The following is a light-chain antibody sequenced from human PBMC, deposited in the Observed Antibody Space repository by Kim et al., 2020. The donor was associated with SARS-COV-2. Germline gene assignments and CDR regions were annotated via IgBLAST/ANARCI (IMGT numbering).Light chain of an antibody. Sequence: SVGDRVTITCRASQSISNYLNWYQKKPGKAPKLLIYAASNLQRGVPSRFSGRGSGTDFTLTIISLQPEDFATYYCQQSYTTPLFTFGPGTKVDIK. CDR2: AAS. J-gene: IGKJ3*01. CDR1: QSISNY. CDR3: QQSYTTPLFT. V-gene: IGKV1-39*01.